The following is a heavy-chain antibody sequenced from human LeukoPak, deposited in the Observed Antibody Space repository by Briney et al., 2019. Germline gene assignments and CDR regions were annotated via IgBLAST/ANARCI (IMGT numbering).Heavy chain of an antibody. V-gene: IGHV3-23*01. Sequence: GGSLRRSCAASGFTFISYAMNWVRQAPGKGLEWVSGISGSGGSTYYADSVKGRYTISRDNAKNTLYLQMNSLRAEDSAVYYCAKRSVVVVAATQPFDYWGQGTLVTVSS. J-gene: IGHJ4*02. D-gene: IGHD2-15*01. CDR3: AKRSVVVVAATQPFDY. CDR1: GFTFISYA. CDR2: ISGSGGST.